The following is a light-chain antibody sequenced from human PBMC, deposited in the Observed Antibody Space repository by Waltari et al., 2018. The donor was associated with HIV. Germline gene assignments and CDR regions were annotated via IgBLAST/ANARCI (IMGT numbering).Light chain of an antibody. CDR3: QQYHSVPYS. CDR2: WAS. V-gene: IGKV4-1*01. J-gene: IGKJ2*03. Sequence: DVVVTQSPDSLAVSVGETATLNCKSSKSLLYRSNNKNYLAWYQQTAGQRPKLPIYWASTRGSGVPDRFSGSGSETDFTLTISSLQPEEVAVYFCQQYHSVPYSFGQGTKVEVK. CDR1: KSLLYRSNNKNY.